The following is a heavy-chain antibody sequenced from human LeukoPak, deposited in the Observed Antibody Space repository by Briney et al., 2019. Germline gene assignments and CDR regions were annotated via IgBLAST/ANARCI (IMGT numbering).Heavy chain of an antibody. D-gene: IGHD6-13*01. V-gene: IGHV3-48*04. CDR3: ARDTAAGRGSLDS. CDR1: GFIFSRYS. Sequence: PGGSLRLSCAASGFIFSRYSMNWVRQAPGKGLEWVSYISSSNSTIYYADSVKGRFTISRDNAKNSLYLQMNNLRAEDTAVYYCARDTAAGRGSLDSWGQGTVVTVSA. CDR2: ISSSNSTI. J-gene: IGHJ4*02.